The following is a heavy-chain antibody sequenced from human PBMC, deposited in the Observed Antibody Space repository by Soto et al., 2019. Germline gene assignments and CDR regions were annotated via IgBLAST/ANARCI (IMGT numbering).Heavy chain of an antibody. CDR1: GFTFSSYG. Sequence: QVQLVESGGGVVQPGRSLRLSCAVSGFTFSSYGMHWVRQAPGKGLEWVAVISYDGSNKYYADSVKGRFTISRDNSKNTLYLQMNSLRAEDTALYYSAKDASLIVPNYFDYWGQGTLVTVSS. D-gene: IGHD3-22*01. CDR2: ISYDGSNK. V-gene: IGHV3-30*18. CDR3: AKDASLIVPNYFDY. J-gene: IGHJ4*02.